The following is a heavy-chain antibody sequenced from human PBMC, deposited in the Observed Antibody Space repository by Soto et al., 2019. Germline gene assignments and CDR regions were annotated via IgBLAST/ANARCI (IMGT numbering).Heavy chain of an antibody. D-gene: IGHD1-26*01. CDR1: GFSLSTSGVG. Sequence: QITLKESGPTLVKPTQTLTLTCTFSGFSLSTSGVGVGWIRQPPGKALEWLALIYWDDDKRYSPSLKSRITITKATSKNQVVLTLTHMAPVDTATFCCAHSRSYYLAFDIWGQGTMVTVSS. V-gene: IGHV2-5*02. CDR3: AHSRSYYLAFDI. J-gene: IGHJ3*02. CDR2: IYWDDDK.